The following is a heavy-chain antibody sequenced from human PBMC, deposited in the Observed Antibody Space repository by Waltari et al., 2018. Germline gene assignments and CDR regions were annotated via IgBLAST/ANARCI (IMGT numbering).Heavy chain of an antibody. D-gene: IGHD1-26*01. CDR2: IYYSGST. CDR3: ARWWGGSYFESWFDP. V-gene: IGHV4-59*01. Sequence: QVQLQESGPGLVKPSETLSLTCTVSGGSISSYYWSWIRQPPGKGLEWIGYIYYSGSTNYNPSLKSRVTISVDTSKNQFSLKLSSVTAADTAVYYCARWWGGSYFESWFDPWGQGTLVTVSS. J-gene: IGHJ5*02. CDR1: GGSISSYY.